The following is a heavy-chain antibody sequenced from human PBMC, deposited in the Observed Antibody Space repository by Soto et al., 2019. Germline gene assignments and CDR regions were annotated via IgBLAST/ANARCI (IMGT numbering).Heavy chain of an antibody. Sequence: GASVKVSCKASGGTFSSYAISWVRQAPGQGLEWMGGIIPIFGTANYAQKFQGRVTITADESTSTAYMELSSLRSEDTAVYYCARAPHDYDILTGWDINYYYYYGMDVWGQGTTVTVSS. CDR2: IIPIFGTA. V-gene: IGHV1-69*13. CDR3: ARAPHDYDILTGWDINYYYYYGMDV. CDR1: GGTFSSYA. J-gene: IGHJ6*02. D-gene: IGHD3-9*01.